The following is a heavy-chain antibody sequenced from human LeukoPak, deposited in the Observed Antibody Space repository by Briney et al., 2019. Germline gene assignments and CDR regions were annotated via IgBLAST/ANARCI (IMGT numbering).Heavy chain of an antibody. CDR1: GFTFSGSA. J-gene: IGHJ4*02. V-gene: IGHV3-73*01. Sequence: TGGSLRLSCAASGFTFSGSAIHWVRQASGKGLEWVGRIRSKANSYATAYAASVKGRFTISRDDSKNTAYLQMNSLKTEDTAVYYCTRHYYGSGGLDYWGQGTLVTVSS. CDR2: IRSKANSYAT. CDR3: TRHYYGSGGLDY. D-gene: IGHD3-10*01.